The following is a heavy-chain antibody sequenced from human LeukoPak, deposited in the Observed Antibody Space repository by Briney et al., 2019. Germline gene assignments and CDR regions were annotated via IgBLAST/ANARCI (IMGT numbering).Heavy chain of an antibody. V-gene: IGHV1-18*04. J-gene: IGHJ4*02. Sequence: GASVKVSCKASGYTFTSYGISWVRQAPGQGLQWMGWISAYNGNTNYAQKLQGRVTITTDTSTSTAYMELKSLRSDDTAVYYCARDRAAGPYYFDYWGQGTLVTVSS. CDR2: ISAYNGNT. CDR1: GYTFTSYG. D-gene: IGHD6-13*01. CDR3: ARDRAAGPYYFDY.